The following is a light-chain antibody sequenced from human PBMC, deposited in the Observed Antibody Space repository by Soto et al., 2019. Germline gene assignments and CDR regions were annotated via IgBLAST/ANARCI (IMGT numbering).Light chain of an antibody. V-gene: IGKV3-20*01. CDR1: QSVSSSY. CDR2: GAS. J-gene: IGKJ4*01. CDR3: QQYGSSPPIT. Sequence: IVLTQSLGTLSLTQGERATLSCRASQSVSSSYLAWYQQKPGQAPRLLIYGASSRATGIPDRFSGSGSGTDFTLTISRLEPEDFAVYYCQQYGSSPPITFGGGTKV.